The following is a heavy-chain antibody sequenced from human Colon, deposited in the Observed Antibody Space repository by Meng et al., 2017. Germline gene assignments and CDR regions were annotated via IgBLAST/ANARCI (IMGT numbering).Heavy chain of an antibody. CDR3: ARSGSSGWIDY. D-gene: IGHD6-19*01. V-gene: IGHV6-1*01. CDR2: TCDRSKWYN. CDR1: GDSVHSNSAA. Sequence: QVLLEQSSRGLHTAAHTPLVTVATAGDSVHSNSAAWDWISQGPSRGLEWLGKTCDRSKWYNCYAVSVKSRITINPDTSKHQFSLQLNSVTPEDTAMYYFARSGSSGWIDYWGQGTLVTVSS. J-gene: IGHJ4*02.